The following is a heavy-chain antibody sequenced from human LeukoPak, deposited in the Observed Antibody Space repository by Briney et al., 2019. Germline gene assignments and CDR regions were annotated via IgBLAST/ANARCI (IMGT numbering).Heavy chain of an antibody. CDR1: GFTFSSYA. V-gene: IGHV3-23*01. Sequence: GGSLRLSCAASGFTFSSYAMSWVRQAPGKGLEWVSTSSGTSTNSYADAVKGRVTISRDNSKTTLYLQMNSLRAEDTAVYYCAKLKQWQPQRYFFEYWGQGALVTVAS. CDR3: AKLKQWQPQRYFFEY. D-gene: IGHD6-19*01. J-gene: IGHJ4*02. CDR2: SSGTSTN.